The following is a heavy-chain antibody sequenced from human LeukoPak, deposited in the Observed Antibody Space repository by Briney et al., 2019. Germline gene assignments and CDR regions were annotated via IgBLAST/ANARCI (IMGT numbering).Heavy chain of an antibody. V-gene: IGHV3-9*01. CDR1: GFTFDDYA. J-gene: IGHJ4*02. D-gene: IGHD3-22*01. CDR3: AKDIWPYDSSGYLFDY. CDR2: ISWNSGSI. Sequence: GGSLRLSCAASGFTFDDYAMHWVRQAPGKGLEWVSGISWNSGSIGYADSVKGRFTISRDNAKNSLYLQMNSLRAEDTALYYCAKDIWPYDSSGYLFDYWGQGTLVTVSS.